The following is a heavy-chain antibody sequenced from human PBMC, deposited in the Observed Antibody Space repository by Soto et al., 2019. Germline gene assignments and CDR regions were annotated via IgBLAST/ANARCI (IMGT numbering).Heavy chain of an antibody. CDR1: GGSISSSSYY. V-gene: IGHV4-39*02. J-gene: IGHJ5*02. CDR2: IYYSGST. Sequence: SETLSLTCTVSGGSISSSSYYWGWIRQPPGKGLEWIGSIYYSGSTYYNPSLKSGVTTSVDTSKNHFSLKLSSVTAADTAVYYCATQEVGGSYVYTFDPWGQGTLVTVSS. CDR3: ATQEVGGSYVYTFDP. D-gene: IGHD1-26*01.